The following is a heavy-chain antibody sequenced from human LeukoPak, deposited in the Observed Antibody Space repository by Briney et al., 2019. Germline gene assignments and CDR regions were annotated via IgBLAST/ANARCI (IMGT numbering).Heavy chain of an antibody. V-gene: IGHV4-59*01. CDR3: ARAGYYDDSSGYYNAFDI. Sequence: PSETLSLTCTVSGGSISSYYWSWIRQPPGKGLEWIGYIYYSGSTNYNPSLKSRVTISVDTSKNQFSLKLSSVTAADTAVYYCARAGYYDDSSGYYNAFDIWGQGTMVTVSS. CDR1: GGSISSYY. CDR2: IYYSGST. D-gene: IGHD3-22*01. J-gene: IGHJ3*02.